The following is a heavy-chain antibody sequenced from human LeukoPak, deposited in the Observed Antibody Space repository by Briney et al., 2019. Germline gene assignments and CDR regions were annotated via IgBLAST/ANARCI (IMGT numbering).Heavy chain of an antibody. CDR1: GFTFSSYG. CDR3: AKEYCSGGSCLNY. D-gene: IGHD2-15*01. V-gene: IGHV3-30*02. CDR2: IRYDGSNK. Sequence: QPGGSLRLSCAASGFTFSSYGMHWVRQAPGKGLEWVAFIRYDGSNKYYADSVKGRFTISRDNSKNTLYLQMNSLRAEDKAVYYCAKEYCSGGSCLNYWGQGTLVTVSS. J-gene: IGHJ4*02.